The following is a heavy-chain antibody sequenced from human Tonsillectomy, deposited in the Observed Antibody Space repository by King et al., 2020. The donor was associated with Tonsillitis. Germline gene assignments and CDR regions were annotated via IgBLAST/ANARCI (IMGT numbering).Heavy chain of an antibody. CDR3: ARGYSYGYDAFDI. J-gene: IGHJ3*02. CDR2: ISHSGST. Sequence: VQLQQWGAGLLKPSETLSLTCAVYGGSLSGYYWSWIRQPPGKGLEWIGEISHSGSTNYNPSLKSRVTISVDTSKNQFSLKLSSVTAAETAVYYCARGYSYGYDAFDIWGQGTMVTVSS. V-gene: IGHV4-34*01. CDR1: GGSLSGYY. D-gene: IGHD5-18*01.